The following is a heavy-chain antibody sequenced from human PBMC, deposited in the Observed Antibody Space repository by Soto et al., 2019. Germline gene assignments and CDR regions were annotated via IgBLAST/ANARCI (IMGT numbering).Heavy chain of an antibody. CDR1: GFTFGSYG. J-gene: IGHJ6*02. V-gene: IGHV3-33*01. Sequence: PGGSLRLSCAASGFTFGSYGMHWIRQAPGTGLERVAVIWYDGSNKYYADSVKRRFTISRDNSKNTLDLQMNSLRAEDTAVYYCARFQEYSSSTPPPGYYGMDVWGQGTTVTVSS. CDR3: ARFQEYSSSTPPPGYYGMDV. CDR2: IWYDGSNK. D-gene: IGHD6-6*01.